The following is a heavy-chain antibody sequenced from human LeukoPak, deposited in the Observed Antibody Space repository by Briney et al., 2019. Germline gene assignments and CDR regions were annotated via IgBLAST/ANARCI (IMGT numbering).Heavy chain of an antibody. CDR2: IYTSGST. CDR1: GGSISSYY. V-gene: IGHV4-59*08. J-gene: IGHJ5*02. D-gene: IGHD6-13*01. Sequence: PSETLSLTCTVSGGSISSYYWSWIRQPPGKGLEWIGRIYTSGSTNYNPSLKSRVTISVDTSKNQFSLKLSFVTAADTAVYYCARHPSATPWFDPWGQGTLVTVSP. CDR3: ARHPSATPWFDP.